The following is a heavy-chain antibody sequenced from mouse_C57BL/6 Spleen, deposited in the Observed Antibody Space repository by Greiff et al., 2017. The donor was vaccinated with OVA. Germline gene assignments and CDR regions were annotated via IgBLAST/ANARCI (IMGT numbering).Heavy chain of an antibody. CDR2: IYPSDSET. V-gene: IGHV1-61*01. J-gene: IGHJ4*01. CDR1: GYTFTSYW. CDR3: ARGSNYVNYAMDY. Sequence: QVQLQQSGAELVRPGSSVKLSCKASGYTFTSYWMDWVKQRPGQGLEWIGNIYPSDSETHYNQKFKDKATLTVDKSSSTAYMQLSSLTSEDSAVYYCARGSNYVNYAMDYWGQGTSVTVSS. D-gene: IGHD2-5*01.